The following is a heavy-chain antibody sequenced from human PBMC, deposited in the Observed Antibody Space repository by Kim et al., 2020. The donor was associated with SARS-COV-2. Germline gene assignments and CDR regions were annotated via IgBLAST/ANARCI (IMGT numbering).Heavy chain of an antibody. Sequence: ADAVTGRFTISRDNPKNSLYLQMNSLRAEDTAVYYCAREVLVWQWLGWVDPWGQGTLVTVSS. J-gene: IGHJ5*02. V-gene: IGHV3-11*01. D-gene: IGHD6-19*01. CDR3: AREVLVWQWLGWVDP.